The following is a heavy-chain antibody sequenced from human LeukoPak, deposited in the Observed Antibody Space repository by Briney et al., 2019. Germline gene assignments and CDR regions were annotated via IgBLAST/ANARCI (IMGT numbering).Heavy chain of an antibody. V-gene: IGHV1-18*01. CDR3: ARGLVLRFLEWSNAFDI. D-gene: IGHD3-3*01. CDR1: GYTFTSYG. Sequence: GASVKVSCKASGYTFTSYGISWVRQAPGQGLEWMGWISAYNGNTNYAQKLQGRVTMTTDTSTSTAYMELRSLRSDDTAVYYCARGLVLRFLEWSNAFDIWGQGTMVTVSS. CDR2: ISAYNGNT. J-gene: IGHJ3*02.